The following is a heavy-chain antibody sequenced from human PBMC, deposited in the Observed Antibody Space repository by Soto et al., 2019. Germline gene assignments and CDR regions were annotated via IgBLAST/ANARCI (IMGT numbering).Heavy chain of an antibody. CDR2: IYYSGST. V-gene: IGHV4-31*03. CDR3: ARDASYSPGIASGLGLDY. Sequence: SETLSLTCTVSGGSISSGGYYWSWIRQHPGKGLEWIGYIYYSGSTYYNPSLKSRVTISVDTSKNQFSLKLSSVTAADTAVYYCARDASYSPGIASGLGLDYWGQGTLVTVSS. J-gene: IGHJ4*02. CDR1: GGSISSGGYY. D-gene: IGHD6-13*01.